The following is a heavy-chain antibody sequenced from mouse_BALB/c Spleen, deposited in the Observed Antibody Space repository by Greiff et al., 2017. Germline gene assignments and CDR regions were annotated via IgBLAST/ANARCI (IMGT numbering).Heavy chain of an antibody. CDR3: ARSGYGSSSYWYFDV. CDR1: GYTFTNYW. Sequence: QVHVKQSGAELVRPGTSVKMSCKAAGYTFTNYWIGWVKQRPGHGLEWIGDIYPGGGYSNYNEKFKGKATLTADTSSSTAYMQLSSLTSEDSAIYYCARSGYGSSSYWYFDVWGAGTTVTVSS. V-gene: IGHV1-63*02. J-gene: IGHJ1*01. CDR2: IYPGGGYS. D-gene: IGHD1-1*01.